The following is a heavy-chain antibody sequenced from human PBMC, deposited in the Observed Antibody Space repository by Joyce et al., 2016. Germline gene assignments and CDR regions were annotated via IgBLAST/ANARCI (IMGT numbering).Heavy chain of an antibody. CDR3: TRGSGTGWFDP. CDR1: GFSFRYFW. Sequence: EVYLVESGGGLVQPGGSLSLSCAASGFSFRYFWMDWVRQAPGKGREWVAQINEDGSEKNYMDSLRGRFTISRDNAKNSVDLQINSLRVEDTAVYYCTRGSGTGWFDPWGQGTLVTVSS. J-gene: IGHJ5*02. V-gene: IGHV3-7*03. D-gene: IGHD6-13*01. CDR2: INEDGSEK.